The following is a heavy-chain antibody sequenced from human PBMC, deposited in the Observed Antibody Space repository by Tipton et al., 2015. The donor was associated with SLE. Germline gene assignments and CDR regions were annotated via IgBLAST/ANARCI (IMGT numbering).Heavy chain of an antibody. CDR2: VSYTGST. CDR3: ARALYDILTGYHSLFDP. V-gene: IGHV4-39*01. CDR1: GGSISSSTYY. D-gene: IGHD3-9*01. J-gene: IGHJ5*02. Sequence: TLSLTCTVFGGSISSSTYYWGWIRQSPGKGLDWIGSVSYTGSTFYNPSLKSRVTMSVDTSKNPFSLNLRSVTAADTAVYYCARALYDILTGYHSLFDPWGQGILVTVSS.